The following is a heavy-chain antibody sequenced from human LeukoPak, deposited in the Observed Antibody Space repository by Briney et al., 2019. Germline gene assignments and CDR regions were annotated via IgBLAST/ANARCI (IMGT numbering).Heavy chain of an antibody. CDR2: IYYSGST. V-gene: IGHV4-39*01. J-gene: IGHJ3*02. Sequence: SETLSLTCTVSGGSISSTFDYWGWIRQPPGKGLEWVGSIYYSGSTFYNPSLKSQVIISVDTSKNQFSLKLSSVTAADTAVYYCARQIIAVNAFDIWGQGTMVTVSS. D-gene: IGHD2/OR15-2a*01. CDR3: ARQIIAVNAFDI. CDR1: GGSISSTFDY.